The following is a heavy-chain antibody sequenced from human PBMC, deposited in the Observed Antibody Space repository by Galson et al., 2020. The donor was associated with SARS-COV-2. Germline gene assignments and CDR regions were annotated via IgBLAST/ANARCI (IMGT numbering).Heavy chain of an antibody. D-gene: IGHD5-12*01. J-gene: IGHJ4*02. Sequence: SCAASGFTFSSYAMSWVRQAPGKGLEWVSAISGSGGSTYYADSVKGRFTISRDNSKNTLYLQMNSLRAEDTAVYYCATAREMATITTPLDYWGQGTLVTVSS. CDR2: ISGSGGST. CDR3: ATAREMATITTPLDY. V-gene: IGHV3-23*01. CDR1: GFTFSSYA.